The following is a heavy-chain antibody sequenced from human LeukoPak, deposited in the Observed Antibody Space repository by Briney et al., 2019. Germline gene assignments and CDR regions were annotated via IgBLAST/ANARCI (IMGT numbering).Heavy chain of an antibody. CDR3: AELGITMIGGV. CDR1: GFTFSNFG. Sequence: GGSLRLSCAASGFTFSNFGMNWVRQALGKGLEWVSYISSSGSTIYYADSVKGRFTISRDNAKNSLYLQMNSLRAEDTAVYYCAELGITMIGGVWGKGTTVTISS. D-gene: IGHD3-10*02. V-gene: IGHV3-48*03. CDR2: ISSSGSTI. J-gene: IGHJ6*04.